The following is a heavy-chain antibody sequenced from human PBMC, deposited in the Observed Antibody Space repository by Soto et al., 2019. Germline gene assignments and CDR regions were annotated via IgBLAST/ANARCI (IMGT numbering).Heavy chain of an antibody. CDR1: GFTFSNYW. D-gene: IGHD1-1*01. J-gene: IGHJ4*02. V-gene: IGHV3-74*01. CDR2: INPDGSDT. CDR3: ARDIGTGLDY. Sequence: GSLRLSCAASGFTFSNYWIHWVRQAPGKGLVWVSRINPDGSDTSYADSVKGRFTISRDNANNTLYLQMDSLRAEDTAVYYCARDIGTGLDYWGQGALVTVSS.